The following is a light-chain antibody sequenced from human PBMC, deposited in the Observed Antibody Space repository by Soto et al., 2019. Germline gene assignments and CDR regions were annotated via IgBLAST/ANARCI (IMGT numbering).Light chain of an antibody. J-gene: IGKJ1*01. Sequence: DIQMTQAPCSLYASVGGGVNIICQASQDISNYLNWYQQNTGKAPKLLIYDASNLETGVPSRFSGSGYGTEFTLTISSLQTEDFATYYCLQHNSYPRTFGQGTKVDIK. CDR2: DAS. V-gene: IGKV1-33*01. CDR3: LQHNSYPRT. CDR1: QDISNY.